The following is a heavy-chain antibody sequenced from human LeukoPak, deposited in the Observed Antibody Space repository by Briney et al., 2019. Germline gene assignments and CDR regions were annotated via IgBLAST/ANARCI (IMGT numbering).Heavy chain of an antibody. D-gene: IGHD6-19*01. CDR1: GYTFTSYD. CDR3: ARECSSGWYYYYYYYGMDV. CDR2: MNPNSGNT. J-gene: IGHJ6*02. V-gene: IGHV1-8*01. Sequence: ASVKVSCKASGYTFTSYDINWVRQATGQGLEWMGWMNPNSGNTGYARKFQGRVTMTRNTSISTAYMELSSLRSEDTAVYYCARECSSGWYYYYYYYGMDVWGQGTTVTVSS.